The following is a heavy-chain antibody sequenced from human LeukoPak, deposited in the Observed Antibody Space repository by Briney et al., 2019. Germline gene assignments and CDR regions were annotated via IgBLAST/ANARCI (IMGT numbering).Heavy chain of an antibody. CDR3: ATRYCTIPACRASSYHCMDN. CDR2: IKEDGREI. D-gene: IGHD2-8*01. J-gene: IGHJ6*03. CDR1: GFTYRNYW. Sequence: GGSLRLSCEASGFTYRNYWMTWVHQAPGKGLEWVANIKEDGREIHYVDSVKGRFTISRDNAKNSLHLQINSLRVEDTAVYYCATRYCTIPACRASSYHCMDNWGKGTTVTVSS. V-gene: IGHV3-7*01.